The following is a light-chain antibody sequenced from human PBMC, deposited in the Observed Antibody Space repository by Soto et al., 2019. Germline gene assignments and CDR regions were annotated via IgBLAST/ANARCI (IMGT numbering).Light chain of an antibody. CDR3: QQYGSSPPIT. V-gene: IGKV3-20*01. CDR1: QSVSSSY. CDR2: GAS. J-gene: IGKJ5*01. Sequence: IVLPQSPGTLSLSPGERAALSCRASQSVSSSYLAWYQQKPRQAPRLLIYGASSRATGIPDRFSGSGSGTDFTLTISRLEPEDFAVYYCQQYGSSPPITFGQGTRLEIK.